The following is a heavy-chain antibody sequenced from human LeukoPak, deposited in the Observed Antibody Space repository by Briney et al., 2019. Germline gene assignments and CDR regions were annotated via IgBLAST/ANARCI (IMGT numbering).Heavy chain of an antibody. Sequence: GGSLRLSCSVSGFTLRNYWMRWVRQAPGKGLEWMASIDKDGSEKRYVDAVKGRFTISRDNARNSVYLQMTSLGAEDTAVYYCATYTQHFEAPGTDYWGQGTLVSVSS. CDR1: GFTLRNYW. J-gene: IGHJ4*02. CDR2: IDKDGSEK. CDR3: ATYTQHFEAPGTDY. V-gene: IGHV3-7*01. D-gene: IGHD6-13*01.